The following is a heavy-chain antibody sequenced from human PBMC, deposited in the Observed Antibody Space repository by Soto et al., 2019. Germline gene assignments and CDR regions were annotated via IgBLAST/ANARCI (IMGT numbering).Heavy chain of an antibody. D-gene: IGHD2-15*01. Sequence: TLSITCTVSGGSLRTSGYSWGWIRRPPGKGLDWIATISYSGSTYYNPSLKSRVTMSVDTSKNQFSLKLSSVTAADTAVYYCARNRYCSGATFYHPASSLVLCGQGTLGTVSS. CDR1: GGSLRTSGYS. J-gene: IGHJ4*02. CDR2: ISYSGST. CDR3: ARNRYCSGATFYHPASSLVL. V-gene: IGHV4-39*01.